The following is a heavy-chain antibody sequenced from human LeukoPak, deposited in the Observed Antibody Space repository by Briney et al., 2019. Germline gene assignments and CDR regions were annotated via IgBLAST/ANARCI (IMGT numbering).Heavy chain of an antibody. CDR3: ARGDVNYYYSVDA. CDR1: GDSVSSSSAA. Sequence: SQTLSLTCAIYGDSVSSSSAAWNWFRQSPSRGLEWLGRTYFRSRWYNYYALSVKSRITINPDTSKSQFSLQLNSMTPEDTAVYYCARGDVNYYYSVDAWGQGTTVTVSS. CDR2: TYFRSRWYN. J-gene: IGHJ6*02. V-gene: IGHV6-1*01.